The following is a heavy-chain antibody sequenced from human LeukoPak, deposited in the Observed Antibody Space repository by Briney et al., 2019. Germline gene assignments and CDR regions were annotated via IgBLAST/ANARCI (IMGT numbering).Heavy chain of an antibody. CDR1: GGSFSGSY. Sequence: SETLSLTCAVYGGSFSGSYWSWIRQPPGKGLEWIGEINHSGRTDYNPSLKSRLTISVDTSKNQFSLKLSSVIAADTAVYYCAREPGYCTGGSCYGGWFDPWGQGTLVTVSS. J-gene: IGHJ5*02. V-gene: IGHV4-34*01. CDR3: AREPGYCTGGSCYGGWFDP. D-gene: IGHD2-15*01. CDR2: INHSGRT.